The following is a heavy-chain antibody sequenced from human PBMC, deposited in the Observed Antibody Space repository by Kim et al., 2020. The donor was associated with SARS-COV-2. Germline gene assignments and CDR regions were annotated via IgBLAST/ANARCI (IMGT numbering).Heavy chain of an antibody. D-gene: IGHD2-15*01. V-gene: IGHV4-61*01. Sequence: SETLSLTCTVSGGSVSSGSYYWSWIRQPPGKGLEWIGYIYYRGSTNYNPSLKSRVTITVDTSKNQFSLKLSSVTAADTAVYYCARVPYCSGGSCEAGSAFDIGGQGTMVTVSS. CDR3: ARVPYCSGGSCEAGSAFDI. CDR1: GGSVSSGSYY. J-gene: IGHJ3*02. CDR2: IYYRGST.